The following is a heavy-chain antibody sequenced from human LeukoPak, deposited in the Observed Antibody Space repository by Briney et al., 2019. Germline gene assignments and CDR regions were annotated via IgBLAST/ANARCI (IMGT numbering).Heavy chain of an antibody. V-gene: IGHV3-48*02. CDR1: GFTFSTYS. CDR2: ISSSISTM. J-gene: IGHJ3*02. Sequence: GGSLRLSCAASGFTFSTYSMNWVRQAPGKGLEWVSYISSSISTMYYADSVEGRFTISRDNAKTSLYLQMNSLRDEDTAIYYCARASADGDGLDIWGQGTLVTVSS. CDR3: ARASADGDGLDI.